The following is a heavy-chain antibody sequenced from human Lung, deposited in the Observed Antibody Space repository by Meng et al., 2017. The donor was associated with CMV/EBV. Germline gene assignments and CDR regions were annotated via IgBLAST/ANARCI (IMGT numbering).Heavy chain of an antibody. CDR2: ISWDGGSI. Sequence: ESLKISXAASGFTFDNHAMHWVRQAPGKGLEWVSLISWDGGSISYADSVKGRFTISRDNSKNSLFLQMNSLRPEDSALYYCAKDHDSSWRIMDVWGQGTTVTVSS. D-gene: IGHD3-22*01. CDR3: AKDHDSSWRIMDV. CDR1: GFTFDNHA. J-gene: IGHJ6*02. V-gene: IGHV3-43D*03.